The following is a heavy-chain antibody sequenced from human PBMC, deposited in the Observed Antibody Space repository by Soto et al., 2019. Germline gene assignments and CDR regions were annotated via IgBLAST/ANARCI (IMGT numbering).Heavy chain of an antibody. CDR2: ISAYNGNT. V-gene: IGHV1-18*01. Sequence: ASVKVSCKASGYTFTSYGISWVRQAPGQGLEWMGWISAYNGNTNYAQKLQGRVTMTTDTSTSTAYMELRSLRSDDTAVYYCARVWEVDSTSAQANWLGPWGQGPMVTVSS. CDR3: ARVWEVDSTSAQANWLGP. J-gene: IGHJ5*02. CDR1: GYTFTSYG. D-gene: IGHD1-26*01.